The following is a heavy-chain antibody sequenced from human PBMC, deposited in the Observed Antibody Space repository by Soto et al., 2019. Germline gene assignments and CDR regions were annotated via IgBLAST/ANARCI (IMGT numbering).Heavy chain of an antibody. CDR2: IYYSGST. Sequence: SETLSLTCTVSGGSISSGDYYWSWIRQPPGKGLEWIGYIYYSGSTYYNPSLKSRVTISVDTSKNQFSLKLSSVTAADTAVYYCASWSALSYYDYWGQGTLVTVSS. J-gene: IGHJ4*02. CDR1: GGSISSGDYY. V-gene: IGHV4-30-4*01. CDR3: ASWSALSYYDY.